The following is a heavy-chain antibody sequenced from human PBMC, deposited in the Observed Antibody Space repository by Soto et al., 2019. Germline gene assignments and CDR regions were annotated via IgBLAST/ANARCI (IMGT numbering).Heavy chain of an antibody. J-gene: IGHJ4*02. D-gene: IGHD6-13*01. CDR3: ARDLNGEKQLFY. Sequence: GASVKVSCKASGGTFSSYTISWVRQAPGQGLEWMGRIIPILGIANYAQKFQGRVTITADKSTSTAYMELSSLRSEDTAVYYCARDLNGEKQLFYWGQGTLVTVSS. V-gene: IGHV1-69*04. CDR1: GGTFSSYT. CDR2: IIPILGIA.